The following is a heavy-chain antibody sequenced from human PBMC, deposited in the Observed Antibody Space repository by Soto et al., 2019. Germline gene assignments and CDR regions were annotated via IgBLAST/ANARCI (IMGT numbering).Heavy chain of an antibody. V-gene: IGHV1-46*01. D-gene: IGHD4-4*01. CDR1: GYTFTNYP. Sequence: QVQLVQSGAEVRQPGASVRVSCEASGYTFTNYPMHWVRQAPGQGLAWMGLYKPIDGSTNYAQNFQGRVTMTWDTSPSTVYMELSSLRFEDTGVYYCARSKTDGHGYSRFDSWGQGILLTVSS. J-gene: IGHJ4*02. CDR2: YKPIDGST. CDR3: ARSKTDGHGYSRFDS.